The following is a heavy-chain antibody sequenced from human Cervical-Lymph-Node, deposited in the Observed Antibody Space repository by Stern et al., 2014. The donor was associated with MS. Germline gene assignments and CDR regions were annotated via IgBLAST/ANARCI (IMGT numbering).Heavy chain of an antibody. CDR2: ISAYNGNT. D-gene: IGHD2-8*01. V-gene: IGHV1-18*01. Sequence: QVQLVQSGAEVKKPGASVKVSCKASGYTFTSYGISWVRQAPGQGLEWMGWISAYNGNTNYAQKLQGRVTMTTDTSTSTAYMELRSLRSDDTAVYYCARDALRPFRLMVYATNWFDPWGQGTLVTVSS. CDR1: GYTFTSYG. CDR3: ARDALRPFRLMVYATNWFDP. J-gene: IGHJ5*02.